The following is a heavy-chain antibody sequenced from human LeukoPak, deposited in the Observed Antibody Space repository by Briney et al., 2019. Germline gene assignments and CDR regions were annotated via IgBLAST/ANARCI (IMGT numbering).Heavy chain of an antibody. CDR3: ARPRGPRGDAFDI. CDR1: GGSISSYY. J-gene: IGHJ3*02. V-gene: IGHV4-59*01. Sequence: SETLSLTCTVSGGSISSYYWSWTRQPPGKGLEWIGYIYYSGSTNYNPSLKSRVTISVDTSKNQFSLKLSSVTAADTAVYYCARPRGPRGDAFDIWGQGTMVTVSS. CDR2: IYYSGST.